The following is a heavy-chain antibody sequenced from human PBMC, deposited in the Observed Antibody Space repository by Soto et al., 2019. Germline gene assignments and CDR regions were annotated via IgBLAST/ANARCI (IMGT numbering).Heavy chain of an antibody. CDR2: INHSGST. V-gene: IGHV4-34*01. CDR1: GGSFSGYY. CDR3: ARDQAPGSGWYF. D-gene: IGHD6-19*01. Sequence: SETLSLTCAVYGGSFSGYYWSWIRQPPGKGLEWIGEINHSGSTNYNPSLKSRVTISVDTSKNQFSLKLSSVTAADTAVYYCARDQAPGSGWYFWGQGTLVT. J-gene: IGHJ4*02.